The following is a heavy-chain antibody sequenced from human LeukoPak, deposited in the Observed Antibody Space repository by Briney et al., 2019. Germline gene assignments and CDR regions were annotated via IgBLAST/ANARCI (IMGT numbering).Heavy chain of an antibody. V-gene: IGHV1-18*01. J-gene: IGHJ4*02. CDR3: ARVGIYCSSTSCYASDFDY. CDR1: GYTFTSYG. CDR2: ISAYNGNT. Sequence: ASVKVSCKASGYTFTSYGISWVRRARGQGLEGMGWISAYNGNTNYAQELQGRDTMTTDTSTSTAYSELRSLRSDDTAVYYCARVGIYCSSTSCYASDFDYWGQGTLVTVSS. D-gene: IGHD2-2*01.